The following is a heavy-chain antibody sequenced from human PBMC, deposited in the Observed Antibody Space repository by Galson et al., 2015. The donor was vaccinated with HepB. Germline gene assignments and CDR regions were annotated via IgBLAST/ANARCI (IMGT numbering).Heavy chain of an antibody. V-gene: IGHV3-15*01. D-gene: IGHD1-14*01. CDR2: IKSNTDGGTT. J-gene: IGHJ6*02. Sequence: SLRLSCAASGFTFTNAWMNWVRQAPGKGLEWVGRIKSNTDGGTTDFAAPVKGRFTISRDDSKNTLYLQMNSLKTEDTAVYYCTTDFGIDYFYGMDVWGQGTTVTVSS. CDR3: TTDFGIDYFYGMDV. CDR1: GFTFTNAW.